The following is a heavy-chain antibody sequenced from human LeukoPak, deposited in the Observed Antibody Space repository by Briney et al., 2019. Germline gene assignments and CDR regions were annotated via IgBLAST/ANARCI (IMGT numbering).Heavy chain of an antibody. V-gene: IGHV3-64D*06. CDR3: WVFEGATYFDY. CDR2: ISSNGGST. J-gene: IGHJ4*02. Sequence: GGSLRLSCSASGFTFSSYAMHWVRQAPGKGLEYVSAISSNGGSTYYADSVKGRFTISGDNSKNTLYLQMSSLRAEDTAVYYCWVFEGATYFDYWGQGTLVTVSS. D-gene: IGHD1-26*01. CDR1: GFTFSSYA.